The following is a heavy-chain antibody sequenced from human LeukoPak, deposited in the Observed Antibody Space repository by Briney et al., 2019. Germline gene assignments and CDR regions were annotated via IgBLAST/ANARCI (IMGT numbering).Heavy chain of an antibody. CDR2: ITASGYST. J-gene: IGHJ4*02. V-gene: IGHV3-23*01. Sequence: PGGSLRLSCAASGFTFSSYAMSWVRQAPGKGLEWVSTITASGYSTYYTDSVKGRFTISRDNSKSTLYLQMNNLRAEDTAVYYCAAPPPRVVAAYFNYWGQGTLVTVSS. CDR1: GFTFSSYA. CDR3: AAPPPRVVAAYFNY. D-gene: IGHD3-22*01.